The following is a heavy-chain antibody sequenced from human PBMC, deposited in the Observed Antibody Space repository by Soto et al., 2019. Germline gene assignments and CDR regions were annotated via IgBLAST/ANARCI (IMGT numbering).Heavy chain of an antibody. CDR2: INHSGST. CDR3: ARGYGDYVLDY. J-gene: IGHJ4*02. V-gene: IGHV4-34*01. CDR1: GGSFSGYY. D-gene: IGHD4-17*01. Sequence: PSETLSLTCAVYGGSFSGYYWSWIRQPPGKGLEWIGEINHSGSTNYNPSLKSRVTISVDTSKNQFSLKLSSVTAADTAVYYCARGYGDYVLDYWGQGTLVTVS.